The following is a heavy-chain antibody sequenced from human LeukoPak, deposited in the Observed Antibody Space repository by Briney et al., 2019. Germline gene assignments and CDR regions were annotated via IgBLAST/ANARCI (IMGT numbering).Heavy chain of an antibody. J-gene: IGHJ4*02. CDR1: GGSISSSSYY. CDR2: IYYSGST. CDR3: ARVYSGYDFDHFDY. V-gene: IGHV4-39*07. Sequence: SETLSLTCTVSGGSISSSSYYWGWIRQPPGKGLEWFGSIYYSGSTYYNPSLKSRVTISVDTSKNQFSLKLSSVTAADTAVYYCARVYSGYDFDHFDYWGQGTLVTVSS. D-gene: IGHD5-12*01.